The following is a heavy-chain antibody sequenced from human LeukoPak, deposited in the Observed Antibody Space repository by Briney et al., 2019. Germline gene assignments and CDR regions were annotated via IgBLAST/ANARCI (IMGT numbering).Heavy chain of an antibody. Sequence: ASVKVSCKASGYTFTSYGISWVRQAPGQGLEWMGWISAYNGNTQYAQKFQDRVSMTTDTSTSTAYMELRSLRSDDTAVYYCARDGDWARSSDYWGQGTLVTVSS. D-gene: IGHD2-21*02. J-gene: IGHJ4*02. V-gene: IGHV1-18*01. CDR3: ARDGDWARSSDY. CDR1: GYTFTSYG. CDR2: ISAYNGNT.